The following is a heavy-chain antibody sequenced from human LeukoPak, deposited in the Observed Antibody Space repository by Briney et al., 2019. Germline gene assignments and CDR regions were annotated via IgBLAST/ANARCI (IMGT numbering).Heavy chain of an antibody. CDR3: ARVADEFGDYGFDS. CDR2: IYYSGRT. V-gene: IGHV4-30-4*01. Sequence: SETLSLTCAVSGGSISSGAYYWSWIRQPPGKGLEWVGYIYYSGRTYYNPSLKSRLIISVDTSKNQFSLKLSSVTAADKAVYYCARVADEFGDYGFDSWGQGTLVTVS. J-gene: IGHJ4*02. CDR1: GGSISSGAYY. D-gene: IGHD4-17*01.